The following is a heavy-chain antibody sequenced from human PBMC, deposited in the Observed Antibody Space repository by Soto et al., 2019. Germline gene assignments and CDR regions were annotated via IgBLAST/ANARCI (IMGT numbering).Heavy chain of an antibody. Sequence: QVQLQESGPGLVKPSGTLSVTCAVSGGSISSSNWWNWVRQPPGKGLEWIGEIYHSGSTNDNPSLRSRVTISLDKSKNQFSLRVKSVTAADTAEYYCARAWPSVDSYGSGVMDVWGQGTTVTVSS. V-gene: IGHV4-4*02. CDR3: ARAWPSVDSYGSGVMDV. CDR2: IYHSGST. D-gene: IGHD5-18*01. CDR1: GGSISSSNW. J-gene: IGHJ6*02.